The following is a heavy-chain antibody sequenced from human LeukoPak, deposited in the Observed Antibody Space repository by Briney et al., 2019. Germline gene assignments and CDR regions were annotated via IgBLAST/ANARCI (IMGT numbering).Heavy chain of an antibody. D-gene: IGHD3-10*01. CDR2: IKQDGSEK. CDR1: GFSFNSYW. Sequence: GGSLRLSCAASGFSFNSYWMTWVRQAPGKGLEWVANIKQDGSEKNYVDSVKGRFNISRDNAKNSLYLQMSSLRDGDTAVYYCATGGPFVRGGPCDYWGQGILVTVSS. CDR3: ATGGPFVRGGPCDY. V-gene: IGHV3-7*01. J-gene: IGHJ4*02.